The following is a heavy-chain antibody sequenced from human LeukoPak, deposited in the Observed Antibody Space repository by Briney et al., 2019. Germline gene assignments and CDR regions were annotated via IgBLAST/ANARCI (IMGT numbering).Heavy chain of an antibody. D-gene: IGHD5-24*01. V-gene: IGHV1-8*01. J-gene: IGHJ4*02. CDR1: VYTFTSYD. Sequence: GASVTVSCKASVYTFTSYDINWVGQATGQGLEWMGWMNPNSGNTGYAQKFQGRVTMTRNTSISAAFMELSSLRSEDTAVYYCARRNTIMVAGLDYWGQGTLVTVSS. CDR3: ARRNTIMVAGLDY. CDR2: MNPNSGNT.